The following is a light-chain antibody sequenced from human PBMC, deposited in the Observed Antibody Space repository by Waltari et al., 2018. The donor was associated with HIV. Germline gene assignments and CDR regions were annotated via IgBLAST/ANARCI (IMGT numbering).Light chain of an antibody. CDR1: LSVGSN. CDR3: QQYNKWPPWT. CDR2: GAS. V-gene: IGKV3-15*01. J-gene: IGKJ1*01. Sequence: EIVMTQSPATQSVSPGERAILPCRASLSVGSNLAWYQQKPGQAPRLLIYGASTRATGIPARFSGSGSGTEFTLTISSLQSEDFAVYYCQQYNKWPPWTFGQGTKGEIK.